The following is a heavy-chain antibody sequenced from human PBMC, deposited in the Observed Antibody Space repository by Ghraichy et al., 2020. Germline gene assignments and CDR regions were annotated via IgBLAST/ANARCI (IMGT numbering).Heavy chain of an antibody. Sequence: GGSLRLSCAASGFTFSSYSMNWVRQAPGKGLEWVSSISSSSSYIYYADSVKGRFTISRDNAKNSLYLQMNSLRAEDTAVYYCARGSSGWRSAEYFQHWGQGTLVTVSS. CDR3: ARGSSGWRSAEYFQH. J-gene: IGHJ1*01. V-gene: IGHV3-21*01. D-gene: IGHD6-19*01. CDR2: ISSSSSYI. CDR1: GFTFSSYS.